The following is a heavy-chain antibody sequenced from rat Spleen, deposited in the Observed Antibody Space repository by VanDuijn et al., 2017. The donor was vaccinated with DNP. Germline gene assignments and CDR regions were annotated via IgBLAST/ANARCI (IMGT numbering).Heavy chain of an antibody. D-gene: IGHD1-12*01. V-gene: IGHV5-7*01. CDR1: GFTFSDYY. CDR3: ARHRTIMPYYYVMDA. CDR2: ISYNGGTP. J-gene: IGHJ4*01. Sequence: EVQLVESDGGLVQPGRSLKLSCAASGFTFSDYYMAWVRQAPAKGLEWVATISYNGGTPYYRDSVKGRFTISSDNAQRTLFLQMDSLRSEDTATYYCARHRTIMPYYYVMDAWGQGASVTVSS.